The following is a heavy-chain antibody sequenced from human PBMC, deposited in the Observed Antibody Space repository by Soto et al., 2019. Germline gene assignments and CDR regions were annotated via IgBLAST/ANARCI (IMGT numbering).Heavy chain of an antibody. CDR3: AREKSSSSYYFDY. D-gene: IGHD6-13*01. CDR2: IYSGGST. V-gene: IGHV3-53*01. Sequence: HPGGSLRLSCAASGFTVRSSYMSWVRQAPGKGLEWVSVIYSGGSTYYADSVKGRFTISRDNSKNTLFLQMNSLRAGDTAVYYCAREKSSSSYYFDYWGQGTLVTV. CDR1: GFTVRSSY. J-gene: IGHJ4*02.